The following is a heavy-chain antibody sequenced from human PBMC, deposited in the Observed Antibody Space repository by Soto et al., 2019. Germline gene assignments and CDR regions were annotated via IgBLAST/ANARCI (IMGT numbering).Heavy chain of an antibody. CDR2: IIPIFGTA. J-gene: IGHJ4*02. D-gene: IGHD6-13*01. CDR1: GGTFSSYA. Sequence: SVKVSCKASGGTFSSYAISWVRQAPGQGLEWMGGIIPIFGTANYAQKFQGRVTITADESTSTAYMELSSLRSEDMAVYYCARVSSTQLAPFDYWGQGTLVTVSS. V-gene: IGHV1-69*13. CDR3: ARVSSTQLAPFDY.